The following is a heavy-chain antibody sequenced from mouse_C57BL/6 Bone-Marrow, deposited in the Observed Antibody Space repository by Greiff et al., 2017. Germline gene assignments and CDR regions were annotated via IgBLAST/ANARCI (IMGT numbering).Heavy chain of an antibody. CDR1: GYTFTSYW. D-gene: IGHD1-1*01. Sequence: QVQLQQPGAELVRPGTSVKLSCKASGYTFTSYWMHWVKQRPGQGLEWIGVIDPSDSYTNYNQKFKGKATLTVDNSSSTAYMQLSSLTSEDSAVYYCARITTVVATDYWGQGTTLTVSS. J-gene: IGHJ2*01. V-gene: IGHV1-59*01. CDR2: IDPSDSYT. CDR3: ARITTVVATDY.